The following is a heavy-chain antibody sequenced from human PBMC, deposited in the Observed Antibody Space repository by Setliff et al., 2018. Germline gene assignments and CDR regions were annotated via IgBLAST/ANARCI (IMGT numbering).Heavy chain of an antibody. J-gene: IGHJ4*02. CDR1: GGSVSSRNYY. Sequence: PSETLSLTCTVSGGSVSSRNYYWTWIRQPAGKGLEWIGRIYTSGSTYYNPSLKSRVTISVDTSKNQFSLKLSSVTAADTAVYYCARQPEGGYYDSSGYYGMAPYYFDYWGQGTLVTVSS. D-gene: IGHD3-22*01. V-gene: IGHV4-61*02. CDR2: IYTSGST. CDR3: ARQPEGGYYDSSGYYGMAPYYFDY.